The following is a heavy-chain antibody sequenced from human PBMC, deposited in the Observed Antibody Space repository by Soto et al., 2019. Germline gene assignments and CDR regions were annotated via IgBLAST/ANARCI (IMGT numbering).Heavy chain of an antibody. CDR1: GFTVRANY. D-gene: IGHD3-22*01. CDR3: ARSDSSGYYYFDY. V-gene: IGHV3-20*04. J-gene: IGHJ4*02. CDR2: INWNGGST. Sequence: GGSLRLSCAVSGFTVRANYMSWVRQAPGKGLEWVSGINWNGGSTGYADSVKGRFTISRDNAKNSLYLQMNSLRAEDTALYYCARSDSSGYYYFDYWGQGTLVTVSS.